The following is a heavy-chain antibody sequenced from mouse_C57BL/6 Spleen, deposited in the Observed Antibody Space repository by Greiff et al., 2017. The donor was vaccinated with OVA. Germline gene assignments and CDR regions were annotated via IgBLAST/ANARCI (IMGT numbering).Heavy chain of an antibody. CDR2: IWRGGST. J-gene: IGHJ1*03. CDR1: GFSFTSYG. V-gene: IGHV2-5*01. CDR3: AKKGDYYGSSYEYFDV. D-gene: IGHD1-1*01. Sequence: QVQLQQSGPGLVQPSQSLSITCTVSGFSFTSYGVHWVRQSPGKGLEWLGVIWRGGSTDYNAAFMSRLSITKDNSKSQVFFKMNSLQADDTAIYYCAKKGDYYGSSYEYFDVWGTGTTVTVAS.